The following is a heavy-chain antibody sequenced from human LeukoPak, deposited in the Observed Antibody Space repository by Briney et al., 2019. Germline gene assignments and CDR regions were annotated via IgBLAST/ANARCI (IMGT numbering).Heavy chain of an antibody. D-gene: IGHD6-13*01. CDR3: AVKYSSSWTFDY. V-gene: IGHV1-18*01. Sequence: GASVKVSCKASGYIFTSYGISWVRQAPGQGLEWMGWISPYNGNTNYAQKLQGRVTMTTDTSTSTAYMELRSLRSDDTAVYYCAVKYSSSWTFDYWGQGTLVTVSS. J-gene: IGHJ4*02. CDR2: ISPYNGNT. CDR1: GYIFTSYG.